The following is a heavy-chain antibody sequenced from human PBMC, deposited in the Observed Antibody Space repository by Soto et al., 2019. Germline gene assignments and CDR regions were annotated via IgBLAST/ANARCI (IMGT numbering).Heavy chain of an antibody. J-gene: IGHJ4*02. Sequence: GGSLRLSCAASGFTFSSYCMSWVRQAPGRGLEWVSAITSDRSSTYYADSVRGRFTISRDNSKNTVNLQMNSLRAEDMAVYYCAKAIYGGSSGYYDFWGQGTQVTVSS. CDR2: ITSDRSST. CDR3: AKAIYGGSSGYYDF. D-gene: IGHD3-22*01. V-gene: IGHV3-23*01. CDR1: GFTFSSYC.